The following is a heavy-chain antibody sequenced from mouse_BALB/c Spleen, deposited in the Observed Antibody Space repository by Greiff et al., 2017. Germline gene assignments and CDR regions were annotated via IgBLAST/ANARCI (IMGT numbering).Heavy chain of an antibody. CDR2: IDPANGNT. J-gene: IGHJ3*01. Sequence: VQLQQSGAELVRPGALVKLSCKASGFNIKDTYMHWVKQRPEQGLEWIGRIDPANGNTKYDPKFQGKATITADTSSNTAYLQLSSLTSEDTAVYYCATYYRYSWFAYWGQGTLVTVSA. D-gene: IGHD2-14*01. CDR3: ATYYRYSWFAY. V-gene: IGHV14-3*02. CDR1: GFNIKDTY.